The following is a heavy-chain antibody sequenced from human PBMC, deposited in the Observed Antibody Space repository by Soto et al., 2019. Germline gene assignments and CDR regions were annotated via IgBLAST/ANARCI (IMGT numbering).Heavy chain of an antibody. J-gene: IGHJ3*01. CDR3: VREGRGSFDF. CDR2: IGGRGNSA. D-gene: IGHD5-12*01. Sequence: LRLSCAASGFIFTNYAMNWVRQAPGKGLEWVSVIGGRGNSAYYAASVQGRFTISRDNSKNTLSLQMSSLTADGPAIYYCVREGRGSFDFWGRGTMVTVSS. V-gene: IGHV3-23*01. CDR1: GFIFTNYA.